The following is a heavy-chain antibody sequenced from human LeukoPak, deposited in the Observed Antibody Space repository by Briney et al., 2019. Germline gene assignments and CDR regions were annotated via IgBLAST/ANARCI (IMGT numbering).Heavy chain of an antibody. CDR3: ARVNTAVFDY. Sequence: GESLKISCKGSGYSFASYWIGWLRQMPGKGLEWMGIIYPGDSDARYSPSFQGQVTISADKSISTSYLQWSNVKASDTAMYYCARVNTAVFDYWGQGTLVTVSS. CDR1: GYSFASYW. D-gene: IGHD5-18*01. V-gene: IGHV5-51*01. J-gene: IGHJ4*02. CDR2: IYPGDSDA.